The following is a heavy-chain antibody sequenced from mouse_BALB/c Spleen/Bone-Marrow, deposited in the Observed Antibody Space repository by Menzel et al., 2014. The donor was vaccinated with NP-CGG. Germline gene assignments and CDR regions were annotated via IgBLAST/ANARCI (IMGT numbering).Heavy chain of an antibody. V-gene: IGHV2-2*02. D-gene: IGHD1-1*01. J-gene: IGHJ2*01. CDR2: IWSGGST. Sequence: VKVVESGPGLVQPSQSLSITCTVSGFSLTSYGVHWVRQSPGKGLEWLGVIWSGGSTDYNAAFISRLSISKDNSKSQVFSKMNSLQANDTAIYYCARNKDTTVGDYWGQGTTLTVSS. CDR1: GFSLTSYG. CDR3: ARNKDTTVGDY.